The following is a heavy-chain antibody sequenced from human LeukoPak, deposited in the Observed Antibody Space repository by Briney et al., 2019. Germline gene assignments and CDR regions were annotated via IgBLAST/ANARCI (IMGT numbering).Heavy chain of an antibody. D-gene: IGHD3-22*01. J-gene: IGHJ3*02. CDR3: ARAITMIVVVFSREYAFDI. V-gene: IGHV1-8*01. CDR1: GYTFTSYD. CDR2: MNPNSGNT. Sequence: ASVKVSCKASGYTFTSYDINWVRQATGQGLEWMGWMNPNSGNTGYAQKFQGRVTMTRNTSISTAYMELSSLRSEDTAVYYCARAITMIVVVFSREYAFDIWGQGTMVTVSS.